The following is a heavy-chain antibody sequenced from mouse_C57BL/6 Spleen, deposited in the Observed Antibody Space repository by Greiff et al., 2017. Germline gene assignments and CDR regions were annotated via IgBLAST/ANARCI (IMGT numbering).Heavy chain of an antibody. V-gene: IGHV1-9*01. J-gene: IGHJ3*01. CDR3: DRYGYYGY. CDR2: ILPGSGST. Sequence: QVQLQQSGAELMKPGASVKLSCKATGYTFTGYWIEWVKQRPGHGLEWIGEILPGSGSTNYNDKFKGKATFTADTSSNTAYMQLSSLTTEDSAIYYCDRYGYYGYWGQGTLVTVSA. D-gene: IGHD2-3*01. CDR1: GYTFTGYW.